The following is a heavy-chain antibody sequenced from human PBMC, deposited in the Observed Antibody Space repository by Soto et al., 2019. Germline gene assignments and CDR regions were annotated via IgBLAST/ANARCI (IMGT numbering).Heavy chain of an antibody. Sequence: QVQLEQSGAEVKKPGASMKVSCQASGYTFTSYYIHWVRQAPGQGLEWMGVSHVGPDTTMYAQKFQGRVTMTRDTSTSTVYMELSSLISEDTAVYFCARESSGTQYFDYWCQGTLVTVSS. CDR3: ARESSGTQYFDY. D-gene: IGHD6-19*01. CDR2: SHVGPDTT. J-gene: IGHJ4*02. CDR1: GYTFTSYY. V-gene: IGHV1-46*01.